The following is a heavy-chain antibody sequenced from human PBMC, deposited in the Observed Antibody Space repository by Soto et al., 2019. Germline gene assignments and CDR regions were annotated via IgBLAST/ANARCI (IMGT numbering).Heavy chain of an antibody. CDR1: GYTFTSYG. CDR2: ISAYNGNT. Sequence: ASVKVSCKASGYTFTSYGISWVRQAPGQGLEWMGWISAYNGNTNYAQKLQGRVTMTTDTSTSTAYMELRSLRSDDTAVYYCARVGRSSGWCLRGPDWFDPWGQGTLVTVSS. CDR3: ARVGRSSGWCLRGPDWFDP. J-gene: IGHJ5*02. V-gene: IGHV1-18*01. D-gene: IGHD6-19*01.